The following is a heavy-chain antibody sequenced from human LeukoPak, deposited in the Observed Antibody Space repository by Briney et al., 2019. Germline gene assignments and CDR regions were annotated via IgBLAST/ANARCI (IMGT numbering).Heavy chain of an antibody. Sequence: QAGGSLRLSCAASGFTFDDYAMHWVRQAPGKRLEWVANMNIDGSEKYYADSAKGRFTISRDNARNSVYLQMNSLRVEDTAVYYCARDPVEWELLLDYWGQGTLVTVSS. CDR3: ARDPVEWELLLDY. D-gene: IGHD1-26*01. CDR2: MNIDGSEK. V-gene: IGHV3-7*01. J-gene: IGHJ4*02. CDR1: GFTFDDYA.